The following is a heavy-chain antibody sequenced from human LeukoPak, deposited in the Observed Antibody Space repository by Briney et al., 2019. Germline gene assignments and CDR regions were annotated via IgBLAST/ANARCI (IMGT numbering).Heavy chain of an antibody. CDR2: INHSGST. J-gene: IGHJ3*02. D-gene: IGHD5-12*01. Sequence: SETLSLTCAVYGGSFSGYYWSWIRQPPGKGLERIGEINHSGSTNYNPSLKSRVTISVDTSKNQFSLKLSSVTAADTAVYYCASLVATIGAFDIWGQGTMVTVSS. CDR3: ASLVATIGAFDI. V-gene: IGHV4-34*01. CDR1: GGSFSGYY.